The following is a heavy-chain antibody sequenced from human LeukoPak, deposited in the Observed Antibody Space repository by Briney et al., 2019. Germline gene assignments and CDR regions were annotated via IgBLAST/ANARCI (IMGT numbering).Heavy chain of an antibody. Sequence: GGSLRLSCAASGLTVTNTYMSWVRQAPGKGLEWVAVIYIGGSTYYAESVKSRFTISRDSSENTVYLQMTSLRVEDTAVYYCARCKIGSHFDYWGQGTLVTVSS. CDR1: GLTVTNTY. CDR3: ARCKIGSHFDY. CDR2: IYIGGST. V-gene: IGHV3-53*01. J-gene: IGHJ4*02. D-gene: IGHD1-26*01.